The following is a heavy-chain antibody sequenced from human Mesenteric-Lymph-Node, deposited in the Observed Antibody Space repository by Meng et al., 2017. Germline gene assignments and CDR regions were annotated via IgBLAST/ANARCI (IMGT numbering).Heavy chain of an antibody. CDR2: ISAYNGNT. Sequence: ASAKVSCKASGDTFTSYGISWVRQAPGQGSEGMGWISAYNGNTNYAKKVQGRVTMTTDTATSTAYLELRSLRADDTAVYHCASGRAEWGGDCYSEFPDPTHWGQGTLVTVSS. V-gene: IGHV1-18*01. CDR3: ASGRAEWGGDCYSEFPDPTH. D-gene: IGHD2-21*02. J-gene: IGHJ4*02. CDR1: GDTFTSYG.